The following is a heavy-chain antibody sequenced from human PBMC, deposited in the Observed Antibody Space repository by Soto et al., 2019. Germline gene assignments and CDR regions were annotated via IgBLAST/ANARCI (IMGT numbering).Heavy chain of an antibody. D-gene: IGHD6-19*01. V-gene: IGHV2-5*02. J-gene: IGHJ6*02. CDR3: ARIRSYSSGRSYYYYGMDV. Sequence: SGPTLVNPTQTLTLTCTFSGFSLSTSGVGVGWIRQPPGKALEWLALIYWDDDKRYSPSLKSRLTITKDTSKNQVVLTMTNMDPVDTATYYCARIRSYSSGRSYYYYGMDVWGQGTTVTVS. CDR2: IYWDDDK. CDR1: GFSLSTSGVG.